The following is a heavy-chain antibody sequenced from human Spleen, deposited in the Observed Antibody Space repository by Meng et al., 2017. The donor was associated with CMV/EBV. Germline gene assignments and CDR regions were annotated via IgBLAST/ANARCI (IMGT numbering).Heavy chain of an antibody. V-gene: IGHV1-2*02. CDR3: ASEGFYGSGSQAPIEF. J-gene: IGHJ4*02. Sequence: ASVKVSCKASGYSFSSYYMHWVRQAPGQGLEWMGTINPYGGGTIYAQKFQGRVTVTRDTSFSTAYMELSRLTSDDTAVYYCASEGFYGSGSQAPIEFWGQGTVVTVSS. CDR1: GYSFSSYY. CDR2: INPYGGGT. D-gene: IGHD3-10*01.